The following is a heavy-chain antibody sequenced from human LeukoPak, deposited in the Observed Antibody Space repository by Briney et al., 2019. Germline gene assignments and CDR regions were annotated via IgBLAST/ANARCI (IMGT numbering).Heavy chain of an antibody. J-gene: IGHJ6*02. D-gene: IGHD3-10*01. CDR2: IYYSGST. V-gene: IGHV4-59*01. CDR1: GGSISSYY. CDR3: ARLSLVRGASTQRYYYYGMDV. Sequence: SETLSLTCTVSGGSISSYYWSWIRQPPGKGLEWIGYIYYSGSTNHNPSLKSRVTISVDTSKNQFSLKLSSVTAADTAVYYCARLSLVRGASTQRYYYYGMDVWGQGTTVTVSS.